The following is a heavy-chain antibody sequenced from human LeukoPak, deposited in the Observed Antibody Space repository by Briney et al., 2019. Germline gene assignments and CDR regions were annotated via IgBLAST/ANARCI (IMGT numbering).Heavy chain of an antibody. J-gene: IGHJ4*02. Sequence: SETLSLTCTVSGGSISSYYWSWIRQPAGKGLEWIGRIYSTGGTNYNPSLKSRVTMSVDTSKNQFSLRLRSATAADTAVYYCGRQIASAGTAGFDFWGQGALVTVSS. CDR3: GRQIASAGTAGFDF. V-gene: IGHV4-4*07. D-gene: IGHD6-13*01. CDR1: GGSISSYY. CDR2: IYSTGGT.